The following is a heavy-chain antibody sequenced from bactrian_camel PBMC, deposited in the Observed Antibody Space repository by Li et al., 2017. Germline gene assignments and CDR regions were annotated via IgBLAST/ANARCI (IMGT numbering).Heavy chain of an antibody. CDR1: RNMNV. D-gene: IGHD7*01. V-gene: IGHV3S53*01. CDR2: IGSDHTP. Sequence: QLVESGGGLVQDGGSLTLSCNYTRNMNVMAWFRQAPGKEREGVARIGSDHTPTYADSVKGRFAISRDNRGMTLYLQMNSLKPEDTAMYFCAADSRGDGNWLLMTQSFDSWGQGTQVTVS. J-gene: IGHJ6*01. CDR3: AADSRGDGNWLLMTQSFDS.